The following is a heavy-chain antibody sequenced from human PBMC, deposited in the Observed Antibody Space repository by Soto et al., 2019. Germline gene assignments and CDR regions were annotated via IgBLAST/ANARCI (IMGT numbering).Heavy chain of an antibody. CDR3: XXGPEYYNWYFDL. CDR1: GFTFSSYA. J-gene: IGHJ2*01. D-gene: IGHD3-10*01. CDR2: ISYDGSNK. Sequence: QVQLVESGGGVVQPGRSLRLSCAASGFTFSSYAMHWVRQAPGKGLEWVAVISYDGSNKYYADSVKGRFTISRDNSKXTXYLQMXSLXAXXXXXXXXXXGPEYYNWYFDLWGRGTLVTVSS. V-gene: IGHV3-30-3*01.